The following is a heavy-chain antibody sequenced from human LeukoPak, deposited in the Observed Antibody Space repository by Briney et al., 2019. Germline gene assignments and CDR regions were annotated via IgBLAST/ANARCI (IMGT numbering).Heavy chain of an antibody. CDR2: IRGSGGST. D-gene: IGHD3-22*01. V-gene: IGHV3-23*01. J-gene: IGHJ4*02. Sequence: GVLRPPWAASGFPLKSYALNLVRPGSGEGLGLVLAIRGSGGSTYYADSVKGRFTISRDNSKNTLYLQMNSLRAEDTAVYYCAKDLKHPPTYYYDSSGKDYFDYWGQGTLVTVSS. CDR3: AKDLKHPPTYYYDSSGKDYFDY. CDR1: GFPLKSYA.